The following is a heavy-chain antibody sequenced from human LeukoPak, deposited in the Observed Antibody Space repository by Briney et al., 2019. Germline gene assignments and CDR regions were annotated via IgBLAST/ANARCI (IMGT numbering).Heavy chain of an antibody. Sequence: SETLSLTCAVSGGSISSSNWWSWVRQPPGKGLEWIGEIYHSGSTNYNPSLKSRVTISVDKSKNQFSLKLSSVTAADTAVFYCARGNRAIAAALDYWGQGTLVTVSS. V-gene: IGHV4-4*02. CDR1: GGSISSSNW. J-gene: IGHJ4*02. CDR2: IYHSGST. D-gene: IGHD6-13*01. CDR3: ARGNRAIAAALDY.